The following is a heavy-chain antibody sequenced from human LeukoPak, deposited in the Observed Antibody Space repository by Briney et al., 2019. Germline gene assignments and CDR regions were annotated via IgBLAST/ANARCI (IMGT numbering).Heavy chain of an antibody. J-gene: IGHJ4*02. CDR2: INPNSGGT. V-gene: IGHV1-2*02. CDR3: ATLPISQTFDY. CDR1: GYTFTSYG. D-gene: IGHD2-2*02. Sequence: ASVKVSCKASGYTFTSYGISWVRQAPGQGLEWMGWINPNSGGTNYAQKFQGRVTMTRDTSISTAYMELSRLRSDDTAVYYCATLPISQTFDYWGQGTLVTVSS.